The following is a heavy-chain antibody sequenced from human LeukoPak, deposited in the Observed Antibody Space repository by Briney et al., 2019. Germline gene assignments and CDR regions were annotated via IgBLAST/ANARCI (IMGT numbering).Heavy chain of an antibody. D-gene: IGHD1-26*01. Sequence: GGSLRLSCAAPGFTFSSYGMHWVRQAPGKGLEWVAVIWYDGSNKYYADSVKGRFTISRVNSKNTLYLQMNSLRAEDTAVYYCARALLQPAATWGFDPWRQGTLVTVSS. J-gene: IGHJ5*02. CDR2: IWYDGSNK. CDR3: ARALLQPAATWGFDP. CDR1: GFTFSSYG. V-gene: IGHV3-33*01.